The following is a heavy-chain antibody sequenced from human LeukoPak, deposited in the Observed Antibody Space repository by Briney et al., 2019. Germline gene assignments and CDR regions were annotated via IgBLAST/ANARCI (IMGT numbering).Heavy chain of an antibody. Sequence: ASVKVSCKVSGYTLTELSMHWVRQAPGKGLEWMGGFDPEDGETVYAQKFQGRVTMTEDTSTDTAYMELSSLRSDDTAVYYCASLSRVAGTFSEFLFWGQGTLVTVSS. V-gene: IGHV1-24*01. CDR1: GYTLTELS. CDR2: FDPEDGET. D-gene: IGHD1-7*01. CDR3: ASLSRVAGTFSEFLF. J-gene: IGHJ4*02.